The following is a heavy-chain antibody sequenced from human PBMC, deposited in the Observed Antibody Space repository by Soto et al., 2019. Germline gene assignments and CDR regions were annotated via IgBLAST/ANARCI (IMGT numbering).Heavy chain of an antibody. CDR2: ISGGGGST. CDR3: AKRVAGPHGGIFDY. D-gene: IGHD6-19*01. J-gene: IGHJ4*02. V-gene: IGHV3-23*01. Sequence: EVQLLESGGGLVQPGGSLRLSCAASGFTFSIYDMNWVRQAPGKGLEWVSAISGGGGSTYYADSGKGRFTISRDNSKNTLYRQMNSLRAEDTAVYYCAKRVAGPHGGIFDYWGQGTLVTVSS. CDR1: GFTFSIYD.